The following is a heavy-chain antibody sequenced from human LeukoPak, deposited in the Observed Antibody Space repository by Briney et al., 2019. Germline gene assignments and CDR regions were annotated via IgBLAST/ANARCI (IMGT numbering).Heavy chain of an antibody. CDR1: GYTFIFHN. J-gene: IGHJ4*02. Sequence: GASVTVSFTSSGYTFIFHNIHWARQAPGQGLGWMGRIIPNSGATNYAQKFQGRVTMTRDTSISTAYMELSSLRSDDTAVYYCARALEVVPTAMFDYWGQGTLVTVSS. CDR2: IIPNSGAT. CDR3: ARALEVVPTAMFDY. D-gene: IGHD2-2*01. V-gene: IGHV1-2*02.